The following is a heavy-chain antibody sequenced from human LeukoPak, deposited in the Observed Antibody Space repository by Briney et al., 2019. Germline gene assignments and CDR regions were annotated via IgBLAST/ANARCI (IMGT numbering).Heavy chain of an antibody. CDR1: GFSFSAYW. J-gene: IGHJ4*02. D-gene: IGHD7-27*01. V-gene: IGHV3-7*05. CDR3: ARITSGAADY. Sequence: PGGSLRLSCAGSGFSFSAYWLSWVRRAPGERLEWVASIDQDENEKYYVESVEGRFTISRDNGKKSLYLLMNRLRADDTAVYYCARITSGAADYWGQGTLVAVSS. CDR2: IDQDENEK.